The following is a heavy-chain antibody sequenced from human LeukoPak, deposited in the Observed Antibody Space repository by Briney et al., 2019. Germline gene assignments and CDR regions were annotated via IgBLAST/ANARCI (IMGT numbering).Heavy chain of an antibody. D-gene: IGHD2-21*02. CDR3: ARFTHCGGDCYALDY. CDR2: IYYSGST. CDR1: GGSINSYY. J-gene: IGHJ4*02. V-gene: IGHV4-59*01. Sequence: SETLSLTCTVSGGSINSYYWTWIRQPPGKGLKWIGYIYYSGSTNYTPSLKSRVTISVDTSKNQFSLKLSSVTAADTAVYYCARFTHCGGDCYALDYWGQGTLVTVSS.